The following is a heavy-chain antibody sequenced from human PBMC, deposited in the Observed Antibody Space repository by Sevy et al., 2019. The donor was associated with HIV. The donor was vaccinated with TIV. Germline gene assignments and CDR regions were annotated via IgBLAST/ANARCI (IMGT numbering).Heavy chain of an antibody. J-gene: IGHJ4*02. CDR1: GFTFSSYS. Sequence: GGSLRLSCAASGFTFSSYSMKWVRQAPGKGLEWVSSISSSSSYIYYADSVKGRFTISRDNAKNSLYLQMNSLRAEDTAVYYCARDGLTTVVPFDYWGQGTLVTVSS. V-gene: IGHV3-21*01. CDR3: ARDGLTTVVPFDY. D-gene: IGHD4-17*01. CDR2: ISSSSSYI.